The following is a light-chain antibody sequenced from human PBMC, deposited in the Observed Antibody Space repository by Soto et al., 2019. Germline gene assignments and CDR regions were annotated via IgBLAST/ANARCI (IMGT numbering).Light chain of an antibody. CDR3: CSYDVSNVVL. Sequence: QSALTQRPSASGSPGQSVTISCTGTRNDVGGWNYVSWYKQHPGKVPKLLIFEVTRRPSGVPDRFSGSKSGNTAYLTGAGLRTEDEAHYYCCSYDVSNVVLFGGGTKVTVL. CDR2: EVT. J-gene: IGLJ3*02. CDR1: RNDVGGWNY. V-gene: IGLV2-8*01.